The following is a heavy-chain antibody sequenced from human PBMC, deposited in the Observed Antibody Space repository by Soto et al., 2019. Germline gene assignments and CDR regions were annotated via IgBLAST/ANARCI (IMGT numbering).Heavy chain of an antibody. CDR1: GGSISSRGYY. Sequence: QLQLQESGPGLVKPSETLSLTCTVSGGSISSRGYYWGWIRQPPGKGLEWIGTIYYSGSTYYNPSLNSRVTIPVHTSKTPFSLKLSSVPAADTAVYYCATSNWFDPWGQGTLVTVSS. CDR3: ATSNWFDP. CDR2: IYYSGST. J-gene: IGHJ5*02. V-gene: IGHV4-39*01.